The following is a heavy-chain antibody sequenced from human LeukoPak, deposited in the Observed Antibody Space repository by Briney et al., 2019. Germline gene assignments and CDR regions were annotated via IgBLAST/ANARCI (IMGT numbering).Heavy chain of an antibody. D-gene: IGHD3-10*01. CDR2: IYYSGST. CDR1: GGSISSYY. Sequence: SETLSLTCTVSGGSISSYYWSWIRQPPGKGLEWIGYIYYSGSTNYNPSLKSRVTISVDTSKNQFSLKLSSVTAADTAVYYCAGGRRDSGSYGSFVYYYYYYMDVWGKGTTVTVSS. CDR3: AGGRRDSGSYGSFVYYYYYYMDV. J-gene: IGHJ6*03. V-gene: IGHV4-59*01.